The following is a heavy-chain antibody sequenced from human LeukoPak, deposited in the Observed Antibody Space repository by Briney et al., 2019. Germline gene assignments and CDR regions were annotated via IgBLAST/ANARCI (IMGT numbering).Heavy chain of an antibody. CDR2: IYYSGST. D-gene: IGHD4-23*01. CDR3: ARDDYGGYYGMDV. J-gene: IGHJ6*02. V-gene: IGHV4-61*01. Sequence: PSETLSLTCTVSGGSFSSGSYYWSWIRQPPGKGLEWIGYIYYSGSTNYNPSLKSRVTISVDTSKNQFSLKLSSVTAADTAVYYCARDDYGGYYGMDVWGQGTTVTVSS. CDR1: GGSFSSGSYY.